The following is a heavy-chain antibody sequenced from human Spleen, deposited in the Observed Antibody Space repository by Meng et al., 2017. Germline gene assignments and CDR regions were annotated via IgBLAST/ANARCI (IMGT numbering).Heavy chain of an antibody. V-gene: IGHV4-34*01. Sequence: VQLQQWGAGLLKPSETLSLTCAVYGGSFSGYYWSRIPQHPGKGLEWIGEINHSGRTNYNPSLKSRVTISVDTYKNQFSLKLSSVTAADTAVYYCARGPTTMAHDFDYWGQGTLVTVSS. CDR1: GGSFSGYY. D-gene: IGHD4-11*01. J-gene: IGHJ4*02. CDR3: ARGPTTMAHDFDY. CDR2: INHSGRT.